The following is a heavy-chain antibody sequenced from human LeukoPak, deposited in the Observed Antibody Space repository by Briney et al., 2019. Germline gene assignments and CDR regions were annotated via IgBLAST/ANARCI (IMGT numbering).Heavy chain of an antibody. CDR2: INPDGSST. Sequence: PGGSLRLSCAASGFTFGSYYMHWVRQVPGKGLVGVSRINPDGSSTSYADSVKGRFTISRDNAKNTLYLQMNSLRAEDTAVYYCAKVLSWRMDYWGQGTLVTVSS. CDR1: GFTFGSYY. D-gene: IGHD2-15*01. V-gene: IGHV3-74*01. CDR3: AKVLSWRMDY. J-gene: IGHJ4*02.